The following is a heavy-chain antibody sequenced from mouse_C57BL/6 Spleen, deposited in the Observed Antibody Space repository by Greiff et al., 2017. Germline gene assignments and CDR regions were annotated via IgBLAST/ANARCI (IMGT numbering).Heavy chain of an antibody. CDR3: AREAYYYGSSYYAMDY. V-gene: IGHV1-80*01. Sequence: VQLQQSGAELVKPGASVKISCKASGYAFSSYWMNWVKQRPGKGLEWIGQIYPGDGDTNYNGKFKGKATLTADKSSSTAYMQLSSLTSEDSAVYFCAREAYYYGSSYYAMDYWGQGTSVTVSS. CDR2: IYPGDGDT. D-gene: IGHD1-1*01. J-gene: IGHJ4*01. CDR1: GYAFSSYW.